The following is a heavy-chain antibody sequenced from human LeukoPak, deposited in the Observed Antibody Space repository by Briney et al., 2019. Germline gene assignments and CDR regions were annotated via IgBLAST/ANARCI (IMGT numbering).Heavy chain of an antibody. CDR3: ARDPTAAGKGAWFDP. V-gene: IGHV4-39*02. CDR1: GGSISSSGYY. J-gene: IGHJ5*02. D-gene: IGHD6-13*01. Sequence: EPSETLSLTCTVSGGSISSSGYYWGWIRQPPGKGLEWIGRIYYSGSTYYNPSLKSRVTISVDTSKNQFSLKLSSVAAADTAVYYCARDPTAAGKGAWFDPWGQGTLVAVSS. CDR2: IYYSGST.